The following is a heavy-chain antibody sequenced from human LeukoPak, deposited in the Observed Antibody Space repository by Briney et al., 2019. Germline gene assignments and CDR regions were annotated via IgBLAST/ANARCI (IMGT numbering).Heavy chain of an antibody. J-gene: IGHJ5*01. Sequence: SETLSLTCAVSNYSISSGYYWGWIRQPPGKGLEWIGSIYHSGSTYYNPSLKSRVTISIDTSKSQFSMRLNSVTAADTALYYCARCDSGGWFFDSWGQGALVTVSS. CDR3: ARCDSGGWFFDS. CDR1: NYSISSGYY. V-gene: IGHV4-38-2*01. D-gene: IGHD6-19*01. CDR2: IYHSGST.